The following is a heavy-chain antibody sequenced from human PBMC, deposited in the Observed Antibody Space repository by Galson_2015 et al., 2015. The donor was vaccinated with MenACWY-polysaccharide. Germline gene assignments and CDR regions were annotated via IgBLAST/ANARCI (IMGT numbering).Heavy chain of an antibody. V-gene: IGHV3-30-3*01. CDR2: ISYDGSNK. Sequence: SLRLSCAASGFTFSSYAMHWVRQAPGKGLEWVAVISYDGSNKYYADSVKGRFTISRDNSKNTLYLQMNSLRAEDTAVYYCARDLGDIVVVVAATPDYWGQGTLVTVSS. J-gene: IGHJ4*02. CDR1: GFTFSSYA. CDR3: ARDLGDIVVVVAATPDY. D-gene: IGHD2-15*01.